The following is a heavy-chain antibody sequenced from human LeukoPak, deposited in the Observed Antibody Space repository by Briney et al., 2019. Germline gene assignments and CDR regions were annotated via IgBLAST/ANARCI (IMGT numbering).Heavy chain of an antibody. V-gene: IGHV4-38-2*01. D-gene: IGHD3-3*02. CDR3: AIRIDPFDY. J-gene: IGHJ4*02. CDR2: INHSGST. Sequence: SETLSLTCAVSGYSISSGYYWGWIRQPPGKGLEWIGEINHSGSTNYNPSLKSRVTISVDTSKNQFSLKLSSVTAADTAMYYCAIRIDPFDYWGQGTLVTVSS. CDR1: GYSISSGYY.